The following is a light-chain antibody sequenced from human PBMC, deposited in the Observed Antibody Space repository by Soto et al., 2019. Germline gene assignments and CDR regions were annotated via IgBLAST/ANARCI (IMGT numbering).Light chain of an antibody. Sequence: DIQMTQSPSSLSASVGDRVTITCRASQGISNYLAWYQQKPGKVPKLLIYAASTLQSGVPSRFSGSGSGTDFTLTISSLQPEDVATYCCQKYNSAPPWTFGQGTQVEIK. CDR1: QGISNY. CDR3: QKYNSAPPWT. V-gene: IGKV1-27*01. J-gene: IGKJ1*01. CDR2: AAS.